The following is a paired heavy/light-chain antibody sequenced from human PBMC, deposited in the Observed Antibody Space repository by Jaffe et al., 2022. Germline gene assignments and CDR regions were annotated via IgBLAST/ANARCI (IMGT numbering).Heavy chain of an antibody. D-gene: IGHD1-26*01. CDR1: AYTFTTYY. J-gene: IGHJ4*02. CDR3: AREYSGTYKFDY. CDR2: INPSGGT. V-gene: IGHV1-46*01. Sequence: QVQLVQSGAEVKKPGASVKVSCKASAYTFTTYYVHWVRQAPGQGLEWMGIINPSGGTDYAQRFQGRVAMTRDTSTSTVYMELSSLRSEDTAVYYCAREYSGTYKFDYWGQGTLVTVSS.
Light chain of an antibody. V-gene: IGKV3-20*01. J-gene: IGKJ2*01. Sequence: EIVLTQSPGTLSLSPGERATLSCRASQSVSSSSLAWYQQKPGQAPRLLIYGASSRATGIPDRFSGSGSGTDFTLTISSLEPEDFAVYYCQQYGRSPPGYTFGQGTKLEIK. CDR3: QQYGRSPPGYT. CDR1: QSVSSSS. CDR2: GAS.